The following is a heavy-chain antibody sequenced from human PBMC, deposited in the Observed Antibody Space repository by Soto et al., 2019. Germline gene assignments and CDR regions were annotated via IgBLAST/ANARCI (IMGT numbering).Heavy chain of an antibody. J-gene: IGHJ3*02. V-gene: IGHV1-24*01. Sequence: ASVKVSCKVSGYTLTELSMHWVRQAPGKGLEWMGGFDPEDGETIYAQKFQGRVTMTEDTSTDTAYMELSSLRSEDTAVYYCATARSFSSYRGRDAFDIWGQGTMVTVSS. CDR3: ATARSFSSYRGRDAFDI. CDR1: GYTLTELS. D-gene: IGHD6-6*01. CDR2: FDPEDGET.